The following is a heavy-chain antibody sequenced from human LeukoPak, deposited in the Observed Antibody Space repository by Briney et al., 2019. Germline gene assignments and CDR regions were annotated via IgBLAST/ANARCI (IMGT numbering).Heavy chain of an antibody. Sequence: AAVKVSCKTSGYTFTGYYMHWVRQAPGQGLEWMGWINPNSGGTNYAQKFQDRVTMTGDTSISTAYMELSRLTSDDTAVYYCARAPMIVVVFPPRLDYWGQGTLVTVSS. J-gene: IGHJ4*02. D-gene: IGHD3-22*01. CDR3: ARAPMIVVVFPPRLDY. CDR1: GYTFTGYY. V-gene: IGHV1-2*02. CDR2: INPNSGGT.